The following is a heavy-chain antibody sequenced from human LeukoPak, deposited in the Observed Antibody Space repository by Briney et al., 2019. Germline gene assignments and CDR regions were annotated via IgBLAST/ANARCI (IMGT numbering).Heavy chain of an antibody. V-gene: IGHV4-61*02. Sequence: PSETLFLTCTVSGASITSGYYYWRWIRQPAGKGLEWIGRISTSGSTNYNPCLRSRVTISVDTSKNQFSLKLSSVTAADTAVYYCGGDRSGKDYDSGGYVFWGQGTLVTVTS. CDR3: GGDRSGKDYDSGGYVF. CDR1: GASITSGYYY. D-gene: IGHD3-22*01. J-gene: IGHJ4*02. CDR2: ISTSGST.